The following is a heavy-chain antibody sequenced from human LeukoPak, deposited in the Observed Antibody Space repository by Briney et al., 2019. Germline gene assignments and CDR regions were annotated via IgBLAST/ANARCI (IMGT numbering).Heavy chain of an antibody. CDR1: GFTFSNYA. CDR2: VSFDGSKK. D-gene: IGHD1-26*01. CDR3: ASHEEWELLYYFDY. Sequence: GGSLRLSCAASGFTFSNYAIHWVRQAPGKGLDWVAVVSFDGSKKYYADSVKGRFTISRDNSKNTLYLQMNSLRAEDTAVYYCASHEEWELLYYFDYWGQGTLVTVSS. V-gene: IGHV3-30-3*01. J-gene: IGHJ4*02.